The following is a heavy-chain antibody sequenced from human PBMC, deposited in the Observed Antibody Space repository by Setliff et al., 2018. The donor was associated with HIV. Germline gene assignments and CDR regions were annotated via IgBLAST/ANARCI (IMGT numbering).Heavy chain of an antibody. J-gene: IGHJ4*02. Sequence: TSETLSLTCSVSGDSISSSSYFWGWIRQPPGKGLEWIGSFHYSGSTSYNPSLRSRVTISVDTSKNQFSLRLTSVTAADTAVYYCARDFGDYLDWGQGTLVTVSS. D-gene: IGHD4-17*01. CDR3: ARDFGDYLD. CDR2: FHYSGST. V-gene: IGHV4-39*01. CDR1: GDSISSSSYF.